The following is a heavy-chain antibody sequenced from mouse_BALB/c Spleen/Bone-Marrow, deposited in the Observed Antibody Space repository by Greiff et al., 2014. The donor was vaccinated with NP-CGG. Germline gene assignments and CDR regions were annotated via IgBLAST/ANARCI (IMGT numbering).Heavy chain of an antibody. D-gene: IGHD2-4*01. V-gene: IGHV1-54*01. CDR1: GYAFTNYL. CDR3: ARAITDAMDY. Sequence: VQVVESGAELVRPGTSVMVSCKGSGYAFTNYLIEWVKQRPGQGLEWIGVINSGSGGTKYNEKFKGKATLTADKSSSTAYMQLSSLTSDDSAVYFCARAITDAMDYWGQGTSITVSS. CDR2: INSGSGGT. J-gene: IGHJ4*01.